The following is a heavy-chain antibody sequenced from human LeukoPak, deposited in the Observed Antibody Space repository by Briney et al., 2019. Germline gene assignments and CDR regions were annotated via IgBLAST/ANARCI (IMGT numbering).Heavy chain of an antibody. J-gene: IGHJ4*02. CDR2: INPNSGGT. CDR3: ASGYSSSSGFDY. V-gene: IGHV1-2*06. CDR1: GYTFTGSY. Sequence: EASVKVSCTASGYTFTGSYMDWVRQAPGQGLEWMGRINPNSGGTNYVQKFQGRVTMTRDTSITTAYMELSRLRSDDTAVYYCASGYSSSSGFDYWGQGTLVTVSS. D-gene: IGHD6-6*01.